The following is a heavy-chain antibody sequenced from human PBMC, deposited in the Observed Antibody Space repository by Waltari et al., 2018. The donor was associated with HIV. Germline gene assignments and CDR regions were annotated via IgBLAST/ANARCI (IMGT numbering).Heavy chain of an antibody. D-gene: IGHD3-10*01. Sequence: QFPVQESGPGLVKPSDILSLTCNVSGGSISSVSYSWSWIRQPPGKGLEWIGSIFYSGSTYYNPSLESRVSIHVDTSKNQFSLRLTSLTGADSAVYFCARSVVRGVKKGFYFDSGPREPWSPYPQ. V-gene: IGHV4-39*01. J-gene: IGHJ4*02. CDR1: GGSISSVSYS. CDR2: IFYSGST. CDR3: ARSVVRGVKKGFYFDS.